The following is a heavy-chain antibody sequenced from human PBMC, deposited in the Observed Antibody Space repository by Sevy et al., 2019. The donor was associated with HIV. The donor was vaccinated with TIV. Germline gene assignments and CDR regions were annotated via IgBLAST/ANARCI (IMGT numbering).Heavy chain of an antibody. CDR3: ARDASSYCTSYSCYGGWFDP. J-gene: IGHJ5*02. V-gene: IGHV1-69*04. Sequence: ASVKVSCKASGGTFSSYAINWVRQAPGQGLEWMGRIIPIPGIPNYAQKFQGRVTITADKSTSTAYIELSSLGSEDTAVYYCARDASSYCTSYSCYGGWFDPWGQGTLVTVSS. D-gene: IGHD2-2*01. CDR1: GGTFSSYA. CDR2: IIPIPGIP.